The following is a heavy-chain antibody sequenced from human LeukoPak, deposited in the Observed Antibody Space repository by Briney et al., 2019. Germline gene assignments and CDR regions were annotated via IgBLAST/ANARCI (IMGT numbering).Heavy chain of an antibody. J-gene: IGHJ4*02. D-gene: IGHD6-19*01. Sequence: GRSLRLSCAASGFTFSSYGMHWVRQAPDKGLEWVAVISYDGSNKYYADSVKGRFTISRDNSKNTLYLQMNSLRAEDTAVYYCAKVSGGLYSSGWYVDYWGQGTLVTVSS. CDR3: AKVSGGLYSSGWYVDY. CDR2: ISYDGSNK. CDR1: GFTFSSYG. V-gene: IGHV3-30*18.